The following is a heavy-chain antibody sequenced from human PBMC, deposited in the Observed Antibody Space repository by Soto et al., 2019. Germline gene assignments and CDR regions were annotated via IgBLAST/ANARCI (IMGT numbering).Heavy chain of an antibody. Sequence: QVQLVQPGTEVRKPGASVKVSCETSGDTFTNFDLNWVRQASGQGLEWIGWMRADSGHSGHARKFQGXVRMTRDTSRRTAYMELSSLRAEDTAVYYCARYIFGQGFKAWGQGTLVFVSS. J-gene: IGHJ5*02. D-gene: IGHD3-3*02. CDR2: MRADSGHS. CDR1: GDTFTNFD. CDR3: ARYIFGQGFKA. V-gene: IGHV1-8*01.